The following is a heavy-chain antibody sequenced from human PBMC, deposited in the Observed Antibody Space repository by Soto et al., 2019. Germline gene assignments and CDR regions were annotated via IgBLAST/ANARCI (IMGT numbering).Heavy chain of an antibody. Sequence: QVQLQESGPGLVNPSQTLSLTCTFSGASITSGGYYWTWLRQHPGKGLEWVGYIYDSGTTYYNPSVKNRVTISVETSKNQFSLKLISVTAADTAVYYCARATLVGANFDAFDIWGRGTMVTVSS. CDR1: GASITSGGYY. D-gene: IGHD1-26*01. CDR3: ARATLVGANFDAFDI. V-gene: IGHV4-31*03. CDR2: IYDSGTT. J-gene: IGHJ3*02.